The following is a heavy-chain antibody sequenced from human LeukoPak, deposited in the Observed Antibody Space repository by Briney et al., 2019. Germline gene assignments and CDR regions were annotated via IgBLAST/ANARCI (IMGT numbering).Heavy chain of an antibody. Sequence: PSETLSLNCSGPAGSISSYYWSWIRQPAGKGLEWIGRIYTSGSTNYNPSLKSRVTMSVDTSKNQFSLKLSSVTAADTAAYYCASSDWFDPWGQGTLVTVSS. V-gene: IGHV4-4*07. J-gene: IGHJ5*02. CDR3: ASSDWFDP. CDR2: IYTSGST. CDR1: AGSISSYY.